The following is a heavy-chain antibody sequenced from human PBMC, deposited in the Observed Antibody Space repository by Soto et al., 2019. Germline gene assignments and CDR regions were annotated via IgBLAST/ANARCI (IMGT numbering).Heavy chain of an antibody. V-gene: IGHV1-18*04. J-gene: IGHJ4*02. D-gene: IGHD5-18*01. Sequence: ASVKVSCKASGYTFTSYGISWVRQAPGQGLEWMGWISAYNGNTNYAQKLQGRVTMTTDTSTSTAYMELRSLRSDDTAVYYCARVGRGRYSYGYDFDYWGQGTLVTVSS. CDR3: ARVGRGRYSYGYDFDY. CDR2: ISAYNGNT. CDR1: GYTFTSYG.